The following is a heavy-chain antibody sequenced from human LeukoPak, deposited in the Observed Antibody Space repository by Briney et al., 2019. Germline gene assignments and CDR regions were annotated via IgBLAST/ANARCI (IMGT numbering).Heavy chain of an antibody. CDR3: ARGGYGDFWYAFDI. V-gene: IGHV4-34*01. CDR2: INHSGST. D-gene: IGHD3/OR15-3a*01. CDR1: GGSFSGYY. J-gene: IGHJ3*02. Sequence: SETLSLTCAVYGGSFSGYYWSWIRQPPGKGLEWIWEINHSGSTNYNPSLKSRVTISIDTSKNQFSLKLTSVTAADTAVYYCARGGYGDFWYAFDIWGQGTMVTVSS.